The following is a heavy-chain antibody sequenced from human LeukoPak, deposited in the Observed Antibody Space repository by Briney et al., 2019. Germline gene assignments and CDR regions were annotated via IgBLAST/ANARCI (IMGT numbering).Heavy chain of an antibody. Sequence: PGGSLRLSCAASGFIFSSHAMYWVRQAPGKGLEWVALISYDGGDKYYAESMKGRITISRDNAENTLYLQMNNLRPDDTAFYFCVKEGVEYSYSYGDYWGQGTLVTVSS. V-gene: IGHV3-30*18. J-gene: IGHJ4*02. CDR1: GFIFSSHA. CDR2: ISYDGGDK. D-gene: IGHD3-16*01. CDR3: VKEGVEYSYSYGDY.